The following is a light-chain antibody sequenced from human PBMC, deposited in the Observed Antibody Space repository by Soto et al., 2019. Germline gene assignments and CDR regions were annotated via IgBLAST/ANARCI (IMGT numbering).Light chain of an antibody. V-gene: IGKV3-11*01. Sequence: EIVLTQSPATLSLSPGERATLSCRASQNVSSYLAWYQQKPGQAPRLLIYDASNRATGIPARFSGSGSGTDFTLTISSLEPEYVAVYYCQQRSNWPLTFGGGTKVEIK. CDR2: DAS. J-gene: IGKJ4*01. CDR3: QQRSNWPLT. CDR1: QNVSSY.